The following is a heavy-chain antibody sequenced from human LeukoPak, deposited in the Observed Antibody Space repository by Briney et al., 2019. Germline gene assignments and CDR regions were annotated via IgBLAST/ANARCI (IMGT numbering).Heavy chain of an antibody. Sequence: GGSLRLSCAAFGFTFSDYYMTWIRQAPGRGLEWVSYISPNSGDIKYADSVKGRFTISRDNAKKSLYLQMNSLTAEDTSVYYCSRDPRRLDYWGQGALVTVSS. V-gene: IGHV3-11*06. CDR1: GFTFSDYY. CDR3: SRDPRRLDY. CDR2: ISPNSGDI. J-gene: IGHJ4*02.